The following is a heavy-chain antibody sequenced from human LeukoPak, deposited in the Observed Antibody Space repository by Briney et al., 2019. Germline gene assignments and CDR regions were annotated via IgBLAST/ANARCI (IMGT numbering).Heavy chain of an antibody. D-gene: IGHD1-26*01. CDR1: GYTFTGYY. CDR3: AREFLVGATTKSSSWFDP. V-gene: IGHV1-2*02. CDR2: INPNSGGT. Sequence: ASVKVSCKASGYTFTGYYMHWVRQAPGQGLEWMGWINPNSGGTNYAQKFQGRVTMTRDTSISTAYMELSRLRSDDTAVYYCAREFLVGATTKSSSWFDPWGQGTLVTVSS. J-gene: IGHJ5*02.